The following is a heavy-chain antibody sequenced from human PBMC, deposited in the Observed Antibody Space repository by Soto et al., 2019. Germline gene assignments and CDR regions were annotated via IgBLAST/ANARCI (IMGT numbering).Heavy chain of an antibody. CDR3: AKATTDSDAGFVEWLFLFDY. Sequence: FRECVKIWVGPVSLKKKEWVSAISGSGGSTYYADSVKGRFTISRDNSKNTLYLQMNSLRAEDTAVYYCAKATTDSDAGFVEWLFLFDYWGPATLVSVSS. CDR2: ISGSGGST. J-gene: IGHJ4*02. CDR1: FRECV. V-gene: IGHV3-23*01. D-gene: IGHD3-3*01.